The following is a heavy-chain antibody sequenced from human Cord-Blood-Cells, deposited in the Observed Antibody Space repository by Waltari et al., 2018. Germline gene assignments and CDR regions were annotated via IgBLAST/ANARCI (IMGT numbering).Heavy chain of an antibody. D-gene: IGHD1-26*01. V-gene: IGHV3-53*04. CDR1: GFTVRSNY. CDR3: ARLLNGAFDI. J-gene: IGHJ3*02. CDR2: IYSGGST. Sequence: EVQLVESGGGLVQPGGSLRLSCAASGFTVRSNYMSWVRQAPGKGLGGVSVIYSGGSTYYADSVKGRFTISRHNSKNTLYLQMNSLRAEDTAVYYCARLLNGAFDIWGQGTMVTVSS.